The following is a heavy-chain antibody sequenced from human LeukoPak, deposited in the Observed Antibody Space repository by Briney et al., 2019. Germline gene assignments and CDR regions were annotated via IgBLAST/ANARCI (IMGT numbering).Heavy chain of an antibody. CDR3: ARGSYCSGGSCYSPDFYYYYYYMDV. V-gene: IGHV3-21*01. Sequence: GGSLRLSCAASGFTFSSYSMNWVRQAPGKGLEWVSSISSSSYIYYADSVKGRFTISRDNAKNSLYLQMNSLRAEDTAVYYCARGSYCSGGSCYSPDFYYYYYYMDVWGKGTTVTVSS. D-gene: IGHD2-15*01. CDR2: ISSSSYI. CDR1: GFTFSSYS. J-gene: IGHJ6*03.